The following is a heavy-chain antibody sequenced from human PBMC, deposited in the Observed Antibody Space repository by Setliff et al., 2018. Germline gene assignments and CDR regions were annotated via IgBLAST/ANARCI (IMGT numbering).Heavy chain of an antibody. CDR2: IFYSGST. CDR3: ASTTYGYSYDY. D-gene: IGHD5-18*01. V-gene: IGHV4-39*07. Sequence: SETLSLTCTVSGGSISSSSYYWVWIRQPPGKGLEWIGNIFYSGSTYYNPSLKSRVTISIDTSKNQFSLKLSSVTAADTAVYFCASTTYGYSYDYWGQGTLGTVSS. J-gene: IGHJ4*02. CDR1: GGSISSSSYY.